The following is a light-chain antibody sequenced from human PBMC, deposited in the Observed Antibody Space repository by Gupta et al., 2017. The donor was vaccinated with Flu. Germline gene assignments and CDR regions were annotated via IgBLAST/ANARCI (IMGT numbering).Light chain of an antibody. CDR2: EDN. Sequence: NFMLTQPHSASDSPGKTVTISCTRSSGSIVSNYVQWCQQRPGSAPTTVIYEDNQRPSGVPDRFSGAIDSSSNSASLTISGLKTEDEADYCSQSYDSYKWVFGGGTRLTVL. J-gene: IGLJ3*02. CDR3: QSYDSYKWV. V-gene: IGLV6-57*03. CDR1: SGSIVSNY.